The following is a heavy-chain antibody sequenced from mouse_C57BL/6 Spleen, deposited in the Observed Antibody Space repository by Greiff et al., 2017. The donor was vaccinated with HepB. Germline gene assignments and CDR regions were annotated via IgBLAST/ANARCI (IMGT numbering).Heavy chain of an antibody. CDR1: GYTFTSYW. Sequence: QVQLQQSGAELVRPGSSVKLSCKASGYTFTSYWMDWVKQRPGQGLEWIGNIYPSDSETHYNQKFKDKATLTVDKSSSTAYMQLSSLTSEDSAVYYCALIYYGNYYFDYWGQGTTLTVSS. CDR3: ALIYYGNYYFDY. V-gene: IGHV1-61*01. J-gene: IGHJ2*01. D-gene: IGHD2-1*01. CDR2: IYPSDSET.